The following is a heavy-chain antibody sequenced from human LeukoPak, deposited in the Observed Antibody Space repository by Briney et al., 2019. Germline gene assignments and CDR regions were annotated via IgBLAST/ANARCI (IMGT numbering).Heavy chain of an antibody. J-gene: IGHJ4*02. V-gene: IGHV3-30*07. Sequence: GRFTISRDSSENTLYLQMNSLKTEDTAVYYCTLVGYYGSGSYRLSYYFDYWGQGTLVTVSS. D-gene: IGHD3-10*01. CDR3: TLVGYYGSGSYRLSYYFDY.